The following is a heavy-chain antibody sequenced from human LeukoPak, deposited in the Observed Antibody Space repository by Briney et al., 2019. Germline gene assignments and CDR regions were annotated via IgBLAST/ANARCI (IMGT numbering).Heavy chain of an antibody. CDR1: GFTFRSYT. J-gene: IGHJ5*02. CDR3: ARTDGFDP. Sequence: PGGSLRLSCAASGFTFRSYTMNWVRQAPGKGPEWISYISSSTSTIYYADSVRGRFTISRDNAKNSLYLQMSSLRAEDTAVYYCARTDGFDPWGQGTLVTVSS. V-gene: IGHV3-48*04. CDR2: ISSSTSTI.